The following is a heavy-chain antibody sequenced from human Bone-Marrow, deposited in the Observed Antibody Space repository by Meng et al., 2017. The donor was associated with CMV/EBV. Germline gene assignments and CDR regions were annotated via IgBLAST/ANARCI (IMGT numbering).Heavy chain of an antibody. Sequence: GSLRLSCTVSGYSISSGYYWGWIRQPPGKGLEWIGSIYHSGSTYYNPSLKSRVTISADTSKNQFSLKLTSVTAADTAVYYCARTAWFGELYYYYGFDIWGQGTTVTVSS. CDR3: ARTAWFGELYYYYGFDI. V-gene: IGHV4-38-2*02. CDR1: GYSISSGYY. D-gene: IGHD3-10*01. J-gene: IGHJ6*02. CDR2: IYHSGST.